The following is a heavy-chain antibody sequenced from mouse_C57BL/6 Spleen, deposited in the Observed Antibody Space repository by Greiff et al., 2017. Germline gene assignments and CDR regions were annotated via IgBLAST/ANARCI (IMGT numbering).Heavy chain of an antibody. V-gene: IGHV5-17*01. CDR2: ISSGSSTI. CDR1: GFTFSDYG. CDR3: ARDTVVYWYFDV. J-gene: IGHJ1*03. D-gene: IGHD1-1*01. Sequence: EVMLVESGGGLVKPGGSLKLSCAASGFTFSDYGMHWVRQAPEKGLEWVAYISSGSSTIYYADTVKGRFTISRDNAKNTLFLQMTSLRSEDTAMYYCARDTVVYWYFDVWGTGTTVTVSS.